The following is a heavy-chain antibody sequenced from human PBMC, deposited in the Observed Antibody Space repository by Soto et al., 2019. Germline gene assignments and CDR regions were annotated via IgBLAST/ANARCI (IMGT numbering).Heavy chain of an antibody. CDR1: GFTFSSYA. J-gene: IGHJ6*02. Sequence: GGSLRVSCAASGFTFSSYAMSWVRQAPGKGLEWVSSVSVSGGRTYYADSVKGRFTISRDNSKNTLHLQMNSLRAEDTAVYYCVKRVTPDSYYYGMDVWGQGTTVTVSS. V-gene: IGHV3-23*01. CDR2: VSVSGGRT. CDR3: VKRVTPDSYYYGMDV.